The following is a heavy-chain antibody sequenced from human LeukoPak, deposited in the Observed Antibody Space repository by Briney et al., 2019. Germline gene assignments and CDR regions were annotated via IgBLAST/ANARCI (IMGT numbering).Heavy chain of an antibody. CDR1: GFTFSSYT. J-gene: IGHJ4*02. CDR3: ARELFGSGSCPDY. D-gene: IGHD3-10*01. V-gene: IGHV3-33*01. CDR2: VWHDGSNR. Sequence: GRSLRLSCTAPGFTFSSYTIHWIRQAPGKGLEWVALVWHDGSNRYYADSVKGRFTISRDNSKNTVYLQMNSLRAEDTAVYYCARELFGSGSCPDYWGQGTLVTVSS.